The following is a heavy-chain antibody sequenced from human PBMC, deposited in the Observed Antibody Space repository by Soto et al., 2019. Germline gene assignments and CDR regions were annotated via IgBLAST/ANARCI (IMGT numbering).Heavy chain of an antibody. CDR1: GFTFDSYA. J-gene: IGHJ3*01. V-gene: IGHV3-23*01. CDR3: AKDTVGGYSFWSGYYSDGLDV. CDR2: ISGSADGT. D-gene: IGHD3-3*01. Sequence: EVKLLESGGGLAQPGGSLRLSCVGSGFTFDSYAISWVRQAPGERLQWIAAISGSADGTDYAHSVRGRFTISRDNAKKTVHLQMDSLRVDDTAVYFCAKDTVGGYSFWSGYYSDGLDVWGQGTLVTVS.